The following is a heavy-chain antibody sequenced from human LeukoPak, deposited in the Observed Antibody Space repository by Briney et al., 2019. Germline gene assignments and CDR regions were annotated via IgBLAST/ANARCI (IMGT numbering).Heavy chain of an antibody. V-gene: IGHV1-24*01. Sequence: VASVKVSCKVSGYTLTELSMHWVRQAPGKGLEWMGGFDPEDGETIYAQKFQGRVTMTEDTSTDTAYMELSSLRSEDTAVYYCATDILGYYYGSGSYGYDYWGQGTLVTVSS. CDR3: ATDILGYYYGSGSYGYDY. CDR2: FDPEDGET. D-gene: IGHD3-10*01. CDR1: GYTLTELS. J-gene: IGHJ4*02.